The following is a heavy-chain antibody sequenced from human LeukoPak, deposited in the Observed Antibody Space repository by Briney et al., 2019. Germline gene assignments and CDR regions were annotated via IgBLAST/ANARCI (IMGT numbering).Heavy chain of an antibody. CDR3: ARAWTGYSSGSRFDP. CDR2: IYYSGST. V-gene: IGHV4-59*01. CDR1: GGSISSYY. D-gene: IGHD6-19*01. J-gene: IGHJ5*02. Sequence: SETLSLTCTVSGGSISSYYWSWIRQPPGKGLEWIGYIYYSGSTNYNPSLKSRVTISVDTSKNQFSLKLSSVTAADTAVYYCARAWTGYSSGSRFDPWGQGTLVTVSS.